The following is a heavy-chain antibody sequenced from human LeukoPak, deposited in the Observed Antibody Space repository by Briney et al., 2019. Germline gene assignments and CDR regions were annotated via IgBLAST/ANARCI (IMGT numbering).Heavy chain of an antibody. CDR2: KYYRGST. D-gene: IGHD1-26*01. J-gene: IGHJ4*02. CDR1: GGSISSSYY. CDR3: ARVSVITQYNGSPDYFAS. V-gene: IGHV4-39*07. Sequence: PSETLSLTCTVSGGSISSSYYWGWIRQPPGKGLEWIGNKYYRGSTYYNPSLKSRVTISVDTSKNQFSLNLTSVTAADTAVYYCARVSVITQYNGSPDYFASWGQGTLLTVSS.